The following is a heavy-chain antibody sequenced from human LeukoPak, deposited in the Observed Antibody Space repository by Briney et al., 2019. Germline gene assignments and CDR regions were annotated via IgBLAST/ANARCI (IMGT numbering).Heavy chain of an antibody. V-gene: IGHV3-64*01. D-gene: IGHD1-26*01. Sequence: GGSLRLSCAASGFTFSSYAMHWVRQAPGKGLEHVSAISSNGDNTYYANSVKGRFTISRDNSKNTLYLQMASLRGEDTAVYYCARAPREGFSGSYHDYWGQGTLVTVSS. CDR2: ISSNGDNT. J-gene: IGHJ4*02. CDR1: GFTFSSYA. CDR3: ARAPREGFSGSYHDY.